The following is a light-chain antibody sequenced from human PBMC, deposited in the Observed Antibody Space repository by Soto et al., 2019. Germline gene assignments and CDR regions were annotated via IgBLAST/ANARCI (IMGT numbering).Light chain of an antibody. V-gene: IGKV3-15*01. CDR1: QSVHNN. CDR2: DTS. J-gene: IGKJ4*01. Sequence: EVVMTQSPATLSVSPGDRATLSCRASQSVHNNLAWYQQKPGQAPRLLIFDTSTSATDIPIRFTGGGSGTEFTLTISSLQSEDSAVYYCQQYEIWPLAFGGGTKVEIK. CDR3: QQYEIWPLA.